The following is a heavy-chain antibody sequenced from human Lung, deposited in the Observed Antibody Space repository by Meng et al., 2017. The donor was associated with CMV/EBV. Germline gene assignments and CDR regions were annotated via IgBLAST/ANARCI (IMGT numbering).Heavy chain of an antibody. CDR3: VKDTGVVVPAPHQGFDY. J-gene: IGHJ4*02. V-gene: IGHV3-9*01. D-gene: IGHD2-15*01. Sequence: GGSXRLSCVVSGFTFDDYAMHWVRQPPGKGLEWVSGISWNSRKLDYADSVKGRFIISRDNAKNSVYLQMKSLRPEDTAIYFCVKDTGVVVPAPHQGFDYLGQGXLVTVSS. CDR1: GFTFDDYA. CDR2: ISWNSRKL.